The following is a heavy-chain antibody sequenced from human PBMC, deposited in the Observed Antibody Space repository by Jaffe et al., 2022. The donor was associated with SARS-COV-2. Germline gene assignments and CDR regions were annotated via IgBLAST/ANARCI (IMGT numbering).Heavy chain of an antibody. V-gene: IGHV5-51*01. Sequence: EVQLAQSGAEVKKPGDSLKISCQASGYIFTNYWIGWVRQMPGKGLEWMAIIYPGDSDTRYGPAFQGQVTISVDKSISVAYLQWSSLKASDTAMYYCARHLPGEETDYWGQGTQVTVSS. CDR3: ARHLPGEETDY. J-gene: IGHJ4*02. CDR1: GYIFTNYW. CDR2: IYPGDSDT.